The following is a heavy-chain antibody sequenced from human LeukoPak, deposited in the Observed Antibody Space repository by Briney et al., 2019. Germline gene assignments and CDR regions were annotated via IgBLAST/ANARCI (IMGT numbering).Heavy chain of an antibody. J-gene: IGHJ4*02. CDR1: GFTFSTYG. Sequence: GGSLRLSCAGSGFTFSTYGMSWVRQAPGKGLERVSGISTSGSTYYADPVKGRFTISRDNSKNTLYLQMNSLRAEDTAVYYCARDYGSGIDCWGQGTLVTVSS. CDR2: ISTSGST. V-gene: IGHV3-23*01. CDR3: ARDYGSGIDC. D-gene: IGHD3-10*01.